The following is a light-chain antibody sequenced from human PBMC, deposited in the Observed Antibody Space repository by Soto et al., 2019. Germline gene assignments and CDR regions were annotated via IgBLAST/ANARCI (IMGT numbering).Light chain of an antibody. CDR2: EVS. J-gene: IGLJ1*01. CDR3: SSYAGSNTFV. V-gene: IGLV2-8*01. Sequence: QSALTQPPSASGSPGQSVTISCTGTSSDVGGYNYVSWYRQHPGKAPKLIIYEVSKRPSGVPDRFSGSKSGNTASLSVSGLQAADEADYYCSSYAGSNTFVFGTATKVTVL. CDR1: SSDVGGYNY.